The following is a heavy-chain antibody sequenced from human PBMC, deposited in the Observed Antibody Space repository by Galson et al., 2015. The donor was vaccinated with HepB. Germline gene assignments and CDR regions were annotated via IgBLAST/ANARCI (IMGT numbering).Heavy chain of an antibody. Sequence: SVKVSCKASGYTFTGYYMHWVRQAPGQGLEWMGWINPNSGGTNYAQKFQGRVTMTRDTSISTAYMELSRLRSDDTAVYYCARAEWSGVVPLDYWGQGTLVTVSS. CDR1: GYTFTGYY. D-gene: IGHD3-3*01. CDR3: ARAEWSGVVPLDY. CDR2: INPNSGGT. J-gene: IGHJ4*02. V-gene: IGHV1-2*02.